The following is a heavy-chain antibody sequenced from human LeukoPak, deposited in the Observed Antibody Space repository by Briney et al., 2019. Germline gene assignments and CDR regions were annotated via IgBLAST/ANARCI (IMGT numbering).Heavy chain of an antibody. D-gene: IGHD4-23*01. CDR1: GGSISSSNW. J-gene: IGHJ4*02. CDR3: ARPYDGNSEFSFDY. V-gene: IGHV4-4*02. Sequence: PSETLSLTCAVSGGSISSSNWWSWVRQPPGKGLAWIGEIWHSGVTNDNPSLKSRVTMSLHKSKNQFSPRLSSVTAAHTAVYYCARPYDGNSEFSFDYWGQGTLVTVSS. CDR2: IWHSGVT.